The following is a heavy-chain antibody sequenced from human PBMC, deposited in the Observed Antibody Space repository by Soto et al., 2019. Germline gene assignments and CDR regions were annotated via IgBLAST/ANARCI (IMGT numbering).Heavy chain of an antibody. CDR3: ARVYCGGDCYSGTPDTYFDY. Sequence: SETLSLTCTFSCGSIISYYWSWIRQPPGKGLEWIGYIYYSGSTNYNPSLKSRVTISVDTSKNQFSLKLSSVTAADTAVYYCARVYCGGDCYSGTPDTYFDYWGQGTLVTVSS. J-gene: IGHJ4*02. D-gene: IGHD2-21*02. CDR2: IYYSGST. V-gene: IGHV4-59*01. CDR1: CGSIISYY.